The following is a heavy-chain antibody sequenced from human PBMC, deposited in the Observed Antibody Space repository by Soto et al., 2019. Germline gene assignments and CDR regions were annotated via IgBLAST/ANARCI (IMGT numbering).Heavy chain of an antibody. CDR1: GYTFSDYY. CDR2: INPNSGGT. J-gene: IGHJ4*02. V-gene: IGHV1-2*02. D-gene: IGHD1-1*01. Sequence: ASVQVSCKASGYTFSDYYIHWVRQAPGQGLEWMGWINPNSGGTKYAPKFQGGVTMTRDTSITTAYMELSRLRSGDTAVYYCAREPATAKPEGVDFWGQGTLVTVSS. CDR3: AREPATAKPEGVDF.